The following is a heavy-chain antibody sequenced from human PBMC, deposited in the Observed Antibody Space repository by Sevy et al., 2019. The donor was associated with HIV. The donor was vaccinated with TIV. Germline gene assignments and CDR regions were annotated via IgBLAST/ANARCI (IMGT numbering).Heavy chain of an antibody. J-gene: IGHJ4*01. V-gene: IGHV3-48*02. D-gene: IGHD1-26*01. CDR2: ITRDGKTK. Sequence: GGSLRLSCAASGFSFSSSSMNWLRQAPGKGLEWLAYITRDGKTKYYADFVKGRFTISRDNAQNSLFLQLNSLRDDDTAVYYCARDYSGSYYRFDLWGHGTLDTVSS. CDR1: GFSFSSSS. CDR3: ARDYSGSYYRFDL.